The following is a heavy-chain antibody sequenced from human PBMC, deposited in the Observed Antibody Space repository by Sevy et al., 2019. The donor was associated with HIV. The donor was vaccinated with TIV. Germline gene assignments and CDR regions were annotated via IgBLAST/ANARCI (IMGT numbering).Heavy chain of an antibody. Sequence: GESLKISCAASGFTFSSYGMHWVRQAPGKGLEWVAVISYDGSNKYYADSVKGRFTISRDNSKNTLYLQMNSLRAEDTAVYYCAKGLDQWLTTYFDYWGQGTLVNVSS. J-gene: IGHJ4*02. CDR3: AKGLDQWLTTYFDY. D-gene: IGHD6-19*01. CDR2: ISYDGSNK. V-gene: IGHV3-30*18. CDR1: GFTFSSYG.